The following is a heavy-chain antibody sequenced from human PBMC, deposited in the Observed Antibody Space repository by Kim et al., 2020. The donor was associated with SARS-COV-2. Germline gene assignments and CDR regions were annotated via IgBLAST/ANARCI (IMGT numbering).Heavy chain of an antibody. J-gene: IGHJ4*02. CDR3: ATQDSSGYYKAYYFDY. Sequence: ASVKVSCKVSGYTLTELSMHWVRQAPGKGLEWMGGFVPEDGETIYAQKFQGRVTMTEDTSTDTAYMDLSSLRSEDTAVYYCATQDSSGYYKAYYFDYWGQGTLVTVSS. CDR1: GYTLTELS. CDR2: FVPEDGET. D-gene: IGHD3-22*01. V-gene: IGHV1-24*01.